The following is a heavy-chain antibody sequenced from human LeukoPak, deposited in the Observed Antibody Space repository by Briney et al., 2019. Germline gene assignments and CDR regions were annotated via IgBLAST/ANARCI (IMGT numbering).Heavy chain of an antibody. Sequence: SETLSLTCTVSGVSISSYYWNWIRQPPGKGLEWIGYIYYSGSTNYNPSLKSRVTISVDTSKNQFSLKLSSVTAADTAVYYCAGAYCSGGSCYLGDYWGQGTLATVSS. CDR1: GVSISSYY. V-gene: IGHV4-59*01. CDR2: IYYSGST. D-gene: IGHD2-15*01. J-gene: IGHJ4*02. CDR3: AGAYCSGGSCYLGDY.